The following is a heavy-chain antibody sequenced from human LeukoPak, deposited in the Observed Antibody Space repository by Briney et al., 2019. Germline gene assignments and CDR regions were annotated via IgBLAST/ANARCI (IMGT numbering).Heavy chain of an antibody. Sequence: SETLSLTCTVSGGSISSYYWSWIRQPPGKGLEWIGYIYYSGSTNYNPSLKSRVTISVDTSKNQFSLKLSSVTAADTAVYYCAXXXXAVAGKTFDYWGQGMLVTVSS. CDR2: IYYSGST. V-gene: IGHV4-59*08. CDR3: AXXXXAVAGKTFDY. CDR1: GGSISSYY. J-gene: IGHJ4*02. D-gene: IGHD6-19*01.